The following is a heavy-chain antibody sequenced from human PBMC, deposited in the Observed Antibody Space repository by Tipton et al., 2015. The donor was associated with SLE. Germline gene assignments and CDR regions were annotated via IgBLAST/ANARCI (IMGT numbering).Heavy chain of an antibody. J-gene: IGHJ4*02. CDR3: ARDRSIAVAGNYFDY. D-gene: IGHD6-13*01. CDR1: SYSISSGYY. CDR2: IYHSGST. Sequence: TLSLTCAVSSYSISSGYYWGWIRQPPGKGLEWIGTIYHSGSTYYNPSLKSRVTISVDTSKNQFSLKLSSVTAADTAVYYCARDRSIAVAGNYFDYWGQGTLVTVSS. V-gene: IGHV4-38-2*02.